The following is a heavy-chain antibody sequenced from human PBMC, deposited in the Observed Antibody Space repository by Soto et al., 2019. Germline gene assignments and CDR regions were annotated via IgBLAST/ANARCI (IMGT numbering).Heavy chain of an antibody. CDR2: IIPIFGTA. J-gene: IGHJ6*02. CDR1: GGTFSSYA. D-gene: IGHD3-16*02. CDR3: ARVVGTIRLGELSHYYYYYGMDV. V-gene: IGHV1-69*01. Sequence: QVQLVQSGAEVKKPGSSVKVSCKASGGTFSSYAISWVRQAPGQGLEWMGGIIPIFGTANYAQKFQGRVTITADESTSTAYMELSSLRSEDTAVYYCARVVGTIRLGELSHYYYYYGMDVWGQGTTVTVSS.